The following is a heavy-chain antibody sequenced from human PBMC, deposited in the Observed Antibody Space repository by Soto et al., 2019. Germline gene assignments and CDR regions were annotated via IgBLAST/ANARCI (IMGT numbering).Heavy chain of an antibody. Sequence: QVQLQESGPGLVKPSQTLSLTCTVSGGSISSGGYYWSWIRQPPGKGLEWIGYIYYSGSTYYNPSLNSRVTISVDTSKNQFSLKLSTGTAADTAVYYCAREIYRDKRIDYWGQGTPVTVSS. CDR1: GGSISSGGYY. V-gene: IGHV4-31*03. D-gene: IGHD4-4*01. J-gene: IGHJ4*02. CDR3: AREIYRDKRIDY. CDR2: IYYSGST.